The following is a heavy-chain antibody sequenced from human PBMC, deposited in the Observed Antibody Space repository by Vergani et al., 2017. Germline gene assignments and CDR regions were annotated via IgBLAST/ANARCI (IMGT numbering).Heavy chain of an antibody. J-gene: IGHJ4*02. D-gene: IGHD2-21*02. CDR2: IIPILGIA. CDR3: ARRSYCFGDCYRDY. Sequence: QVQLVQSGAEVKKPGASVKVSCKASGGTFSSYAISWVRQAPGQGLEWMGRIIPILGIANYAQKFQGRVTITADKSTSTSYMKLSSLRSEDTSVYYCARRSYCFGDCYRDYWGQGTLVTLSS. CDR1: GGTFSSYA. V-gene: IGHV1-69*04.